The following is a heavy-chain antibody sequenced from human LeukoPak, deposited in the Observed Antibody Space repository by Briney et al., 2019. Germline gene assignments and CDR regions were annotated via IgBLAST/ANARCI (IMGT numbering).Heavy chain of an antibody. J-gene: IGHJ4*02. D-gene: IGHD3-22*01. CDR2: IFYSGST. CDR1: GGSISSSSYY. CDR3: ARVWVPYDSSGYWYFDY. Sequence: PSETLSLTCTVSGGSISSSSYYWAWIRQPPGKELKWIGSIFYSGSTYYNPSLRGRVTISVDTSQNQFSLRLSSVTAADTAVYYCARVWVPYDSSGYWYFDYWGQGTLVTVSS. V-gene: IGHV4-39*07.